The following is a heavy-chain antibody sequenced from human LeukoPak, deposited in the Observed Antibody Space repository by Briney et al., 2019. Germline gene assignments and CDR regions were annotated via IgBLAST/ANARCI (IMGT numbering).Heavy chain of an antibody. CDR3: ARYTRSGYGTFDY. V-gene: IGHV4-31*03. Sequence: PSETLSLTCTVSGGSISSGGYYWSWIRQHPGKGLEWIGYIYYSGSTYYNPSLKSRVTISVDTSKNQFSLRLSSVTAADTAVYYCARYTRSGYGTFDYWGQGTLVTVSS. CDR1: GGSISSGGYY. J-gene: IGHJ4*02. CDR2: IYYSGST. D-gene: IGHD3-3*01.